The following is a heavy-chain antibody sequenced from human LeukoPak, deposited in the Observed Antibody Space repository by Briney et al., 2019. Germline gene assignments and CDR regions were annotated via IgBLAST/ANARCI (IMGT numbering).Heavy chain of an antibody. Sequence: SQTLSLTCTVSGGSISSSSYYWGWIRQPPGKGLEWIGSIYYSGSTYYNPSLKSRVTISVDTSKNQFSLKLSSVAAADTAVYYCARIVGASDYWGQGTLVTVSS. D-gene: IGHD1-26*01. CDR2: IYYSGST. J-gene: IGHJ4*02. V-gene: IGHV4-39*01. CDR3: ARIVGASDY. CDR1: GGSISSSSYY.